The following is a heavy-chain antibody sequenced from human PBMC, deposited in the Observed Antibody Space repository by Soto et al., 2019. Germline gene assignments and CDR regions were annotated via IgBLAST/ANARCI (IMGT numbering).Heavy chain of an antibody. CDR3: AKALSGSYYDLDY. V-gene: IGHV3-23*01. D-gene: IGHD1-26*01. J-gene: IGHJ4*02. CDR1: GFTSSSYA. CDR2: ISGSGGST. Sequence: GGSLRLSCAASGFTSSSYAMSWVRQAPGKGLEWVSGISGSGGSTHYADSVRGRFTISRDNSKNTLYLQMNSLRVEDTAVYYCAKALSGSYYDLDYWGQGTLVTVSS.